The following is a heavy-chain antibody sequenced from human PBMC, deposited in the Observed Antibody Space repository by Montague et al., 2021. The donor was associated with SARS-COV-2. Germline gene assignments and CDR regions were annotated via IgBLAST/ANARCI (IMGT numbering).Heavy chain of an antibody. CDR2: IKQDGSEK. J-gene: IGHJ6*02. Sequence: SLRLSCAASGFTFSRYWMSWVRQAPGKGLEWVSHIKQDGSEKYYVDSVKGRFTISRDNAKNSLYLQMNSLRAEDTAVYYCARDTYYYGSGCYYYGMDVWGQGTTVTVSS. CDR1: GFTFSRYW. D-gene: IGHD3-10*01. V-gene: IGHV3-7*01. CDR3: ARDTYYYGSGCYYYGMDV.